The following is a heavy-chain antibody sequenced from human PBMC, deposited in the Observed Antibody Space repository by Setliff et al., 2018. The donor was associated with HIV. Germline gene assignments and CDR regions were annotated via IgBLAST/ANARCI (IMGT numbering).Heavy chain of an antibody. CDR3: ARAGKVEGYYYGSGSYYTRDV. Sequence: NPSETLSLTCAVYGGSFSGYYWSWIRQPPGKGLEWIGEINHSGSTNYNPSLKSRVTISVDTSKNQFSLKLSSVTAADTAVYYCARAGKVEGYYYGSGSYYTRDVWGKGTTVTVSS. J-gene: IGHJ6*04. V-gene: IGHV4-34*01. CDR1: GGSFSGYY. D-gene: IGHD3-10*01. CDR2: INHSGST.